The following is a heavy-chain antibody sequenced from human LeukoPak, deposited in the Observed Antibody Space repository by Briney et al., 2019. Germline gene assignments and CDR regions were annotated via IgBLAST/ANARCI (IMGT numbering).Heavy chain of an antibody. CDR3: ATGGRSGWYFDY. CDR2: FDPEDGET. D-gene: IGHD6-19*01. J-gene: IGHJ4*02. V-gene: IGHV1-24*01. Sequence: ASVKLSCKVSGYTLTELSMHWVRQAPGKGLEWMGGFDPEDGETIYAQKFQGRVTMTEDTSTDTAYMELSSLRSEDTAVYYCATGGRSGWYFDYWGQGTLVTVSS. CDR1: GYTLTELS.